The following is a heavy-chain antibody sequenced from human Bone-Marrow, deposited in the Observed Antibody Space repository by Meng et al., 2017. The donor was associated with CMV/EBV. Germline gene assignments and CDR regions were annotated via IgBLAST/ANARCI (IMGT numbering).Heavy chain of an antibody. CDR3: AREGVGERPDY. D-gene: IGHD3-10*01. CDR2: SNAGNGNT. CDR1: GYTFTSYA. J-gene: IGHJ4*02. Sequence: VKVSCKASGYTFTSYAIHWLRQAPGQRREWMGWSNAGNGNTKYSQEFQGRVTITRDTSASTAHMELRSLRSDDTAVYYCAREGVGERPDYWGQGTLVTVSS. V-gene: IGHV1-3*02.